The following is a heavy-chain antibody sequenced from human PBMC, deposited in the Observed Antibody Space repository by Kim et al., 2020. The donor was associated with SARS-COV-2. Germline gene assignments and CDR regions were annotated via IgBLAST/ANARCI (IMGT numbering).Heavy chain of an antibody. CDR1: GYTFTGYY. D-gene: IGHD6-13*01. V-gene: IGHV1-2*02. CDR3: ARDRIAATGYGLDV. CDR2: INPNSGGT. Sequence: ASVKVSCKASGYTFTGYYIHWVRQAPGQGLEWMGWINPNSGGTNYAQQFQGRVTMTRDTSISTAYMEVGRLRSDDTAVYYCARDRIAATGYGLDVWGQKTSVTVPS. J-gene: IGHJ6*02.